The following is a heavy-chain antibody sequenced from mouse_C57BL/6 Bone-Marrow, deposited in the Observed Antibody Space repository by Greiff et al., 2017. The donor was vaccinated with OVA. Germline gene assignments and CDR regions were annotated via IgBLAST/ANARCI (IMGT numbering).Heavy chain of an antibody. CDR3: SRLYDGYPRAMDY. D-gene: IGHD2-3*01. CDR1: GYTFTSYG. Sequence: QVQLQQSGAELARPGASVKLSCKASGYTFTSYGISWVKQRTGQGLEWIGEIYPRSGNTYYNEKFKGKATLTADKSSSTAYMELRSLTSEDSAVYFCSRLYDGYPRAMDYWGQGTSVTVSS. V-gene: IGHV1-81*01. J-gene: IGHJ4*01. CDR2: IYPRSGNT.